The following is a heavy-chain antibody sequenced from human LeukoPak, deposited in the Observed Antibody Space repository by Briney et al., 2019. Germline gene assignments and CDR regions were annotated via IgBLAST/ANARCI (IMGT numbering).Heavy chain of an antibody. V-gene: IGHV4-39*01. D-gene: IGHD3-3*01. Sequence: SETLSLTCTVSGGSISSSSYYWGWIRQPPGKGLEWIGSIYYSGSTYYNPSLKSRGTISVDTSKNQFSLKLSSVTAADTAVYYCASRPIITIFGVVIKNHPFDYWGQGTLVTVSS. CDR1: GGSISSSSYY. CDR2: IYYSGST. J-gene: IGHJ4*02. CDR3: ASRPIITIFGVVIKNHPFDY.